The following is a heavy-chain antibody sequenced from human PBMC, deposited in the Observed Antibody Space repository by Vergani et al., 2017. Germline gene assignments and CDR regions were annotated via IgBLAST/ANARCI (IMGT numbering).Heavy chain of an antibody. Sequence: QVQLVQSGAEVKKPGASVKVSCKASGYTFTSYAMNWVRQAPGQGLEWMGWINTNTGNPTYAQGFTGRFVFSLDTSVSTAYLQISSLKAEDTAVYYCAKDNVPGYYDSSGYCDYWGQGTLVTVSS. CDR1: GYTFTSYA. CDR3: AKDNVPGYYDSSGYCDY. J-gene: IGHJ4*02. CDR2: INTNTGNP. V-gene: IGHV7-4-1*02. D-gene: IGHD3-22*01.